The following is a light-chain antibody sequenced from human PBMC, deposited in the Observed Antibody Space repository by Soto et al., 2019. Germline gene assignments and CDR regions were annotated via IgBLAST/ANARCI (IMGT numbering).Light chain of an antibody. J-gene: IGKJ4*01. CDR1: QSISSN. V-gene: IGKV3D-15*01. CDR2: GAS. CDR3: QQYSVWPLT. Sequence: EIVMTQSPATLSVSPGERVTLSCRASQSISSNLAWYQQKPGQPPRLLIFGASTRATGIPARFSGSGSEAEFALTISTLQSEDFAVYYCQQYSVWPLTFGGGTTVDI.